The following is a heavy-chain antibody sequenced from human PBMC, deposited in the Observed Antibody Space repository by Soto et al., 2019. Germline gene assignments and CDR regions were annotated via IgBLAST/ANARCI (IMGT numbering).Heavy chain of an antibody. Sequence: EVQLLESGGDLVQPGGSRRLSCAASGFTVSSYAMSWVRQAPGKGMEWVSAVSGSGGSTYYAGSVKGRFTISRDNSKNTLYLQMYTLRAEDMAVYYCAYSSTPFDSWGQGTLVTVSS. V-gene: IGHV3-23*01. CDR3: AYSSTPFDS. J-gene: IGHJ4*02. CDR2: VSGSGGST. CDR1: GFTVSSYA. D-gene: IGHD6-13*01.